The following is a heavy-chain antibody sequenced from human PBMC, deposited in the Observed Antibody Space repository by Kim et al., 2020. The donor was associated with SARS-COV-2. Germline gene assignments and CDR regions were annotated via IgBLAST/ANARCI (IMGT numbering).Heavy chain of an antibody. D-gene: IGHD5-18*01. V-gene: IGHV4-34*01. Sequence: NHNTSLKSRVTQSVDTSKNQFSRKLGSVTAADTAVYYCARGGGYSYGAIDYWGQGTLVTVSS. CDR3: ARGGGYSYGAIDY. J-gene: IGHJ4*02.